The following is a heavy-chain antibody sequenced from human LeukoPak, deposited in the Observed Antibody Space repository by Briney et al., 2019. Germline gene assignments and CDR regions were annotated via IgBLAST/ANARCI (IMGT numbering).Heavy chain of an antibody. V-gene: IGHV4-59*02. CDR3: ARDGSNWSNDYYHGVDV. Sequence: ETLSLTCTVSGDSVTTYYWSWIRQPPGKGLEWLGYVYYSGSATYNPSLKSRVTISVDTSKNQFSLRLSSVTAADTAVYYCARDGSNWSNDYYHGVDVWGQGTTVTVSS. J-gene: IGHJ6*02. D-gene: IGHD4-11*01. CDR1: GDSVTTYY. CDR2: VYYSGSA.